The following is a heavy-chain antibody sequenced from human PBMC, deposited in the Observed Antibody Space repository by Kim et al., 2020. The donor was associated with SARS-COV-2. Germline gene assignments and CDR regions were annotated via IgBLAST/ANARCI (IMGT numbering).Heavy chain of an antibody. CDR3: ARGYSYGYFDY. V-gene: IGHV4-30-2*01. D-gene: IGHD5-18*01. J-gene: IGHJ4*02. Sequence: TYYNPSLKSRVTISVDRSKNQFSLKLSSVTAADTAVYYCARGYSYGYFDYWGQGTLVTVSS. CDR2: T.